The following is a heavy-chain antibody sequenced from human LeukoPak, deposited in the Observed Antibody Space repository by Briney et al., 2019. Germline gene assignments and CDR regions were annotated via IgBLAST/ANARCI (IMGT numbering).Heavy chain of an antibody. CDR1: GYTLTELS. CDR2: FDPEDGET. CDR3: ARAQIVVVPAAPEG. D-gene: IGHD2-2*01. Sequence: ASVKVSCKVSGYTLTELSMHWVRQAPGKGLEWMGGFDPEDGETIYAQKFQGRVTMTRDTSTSTVYMELSSLRSEDTAVYYCARAQIVVVPAAPEGWGQGTLVTVSS. V-gene: IGHV1-24*01. J-gene: IGHJ4*02.